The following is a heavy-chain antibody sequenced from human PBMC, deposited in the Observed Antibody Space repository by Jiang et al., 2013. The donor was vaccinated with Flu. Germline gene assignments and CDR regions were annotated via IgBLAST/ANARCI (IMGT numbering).Heavy chain of an antibody. CDR3: VRVGYSGIYARFES. CDR2: IKKDGNEK. CDR1: GFTFSTYW. D-gene: IGHD5-12*01. J-gene: IGHJ4*02. Sequence: LLEVWGRVGPSLGGPVRLSCAASGFTFSTYWMSWVRQAPGKGLEWVANIKKDGNEKYYEDSVKGRFTISRDNAKNSLNLQMNSLRAEDTAVYYCVRVGYSGIYARFESWGQGTLVTVSP. V-gene: IGHV3-7*01.